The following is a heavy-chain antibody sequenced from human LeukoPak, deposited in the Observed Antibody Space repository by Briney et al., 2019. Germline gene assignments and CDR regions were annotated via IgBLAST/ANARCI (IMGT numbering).Heavy chain of an antibody. D-gene: IGHD6-19*01. CDR3: ARQVVAVAGTGYFDY. V-gene: IGHV4-39*01. J-gene: IGHJ4*02. Sequence: SETLSLTCTVSGGSISTSSYYWGWIRQPPGKGLEWIGSIHYSGSTYYNPSLKSRGTISVDTSKNQFSLKLNSVTAADTAVYFCARQVVAVAGTGYFDYWGQGTLVTVSS. CDR2: IHYSGST. CDR1: GGSISTSSYY.